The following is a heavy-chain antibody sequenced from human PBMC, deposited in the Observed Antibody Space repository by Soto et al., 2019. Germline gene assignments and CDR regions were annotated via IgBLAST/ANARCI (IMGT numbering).Heavy chain of an antibody. D-gene: IGHD3-10*01. CDR2: IQYNGYS. J-gene: IGHJ6*02. Sequence: QVQLQESGPGLVKPSETLSLTCTVSGGSITNYYCSWFRQPPGKGLEWIGYIQYNGYSAYNLSLKRRGTMSMDTPKTQFSLMLESVTATDTAVYYCARHGFGSLHGLVDVWGQGTTVIVSS. CDR3: ARHGFGSLHGLVDV. V-gene: IGHV4-59*08. CDR1: GGSITNYY.